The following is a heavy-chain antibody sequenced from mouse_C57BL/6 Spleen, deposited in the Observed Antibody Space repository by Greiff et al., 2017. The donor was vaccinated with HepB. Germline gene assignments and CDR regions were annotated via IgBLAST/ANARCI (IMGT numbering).Heavy chain of an antibody. J-gene: IGHJ2*01. CDR1: GYTFTSYW. Sequence: QVQLQQPGAELVKPGASVKLSCKASGYTFTSYWMHWVKQRPGQGLEWIGMIHPNSGSTNYNEKFKSKATLTVDKSSSTAYMQLSSLTSEDSAVYYCAGIYVGYSYYFDYWGQGTTLTVSS. CDR3: AGIYVGYSYYFDY. D-gene: IGHD2-3*01. V-gene: IGHV1-64*01. CDR2: IHPNSGST.